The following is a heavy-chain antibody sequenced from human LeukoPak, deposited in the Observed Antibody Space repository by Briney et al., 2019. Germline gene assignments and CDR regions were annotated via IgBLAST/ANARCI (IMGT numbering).Heavy chain of an antibody. CDR1: GFTFSTYA. J-gene: IGHJ4*02. CDR3: AKQSCGSYRNSFDY. V-gene: IGHV3-23*01. D-gene: IGHD3-16*02. CDR2: ISGSGGGGST. Sequence: GGSLRLSCVASGFTFSTYAVTWVRQAPGKGLDWVSSISGSGGGGSTYYADSVKGRFTISRDNSKNTLYLQMYSLRADDTAVYYCAKQSCGSYRNSFDYWGQGTLVTVSS.